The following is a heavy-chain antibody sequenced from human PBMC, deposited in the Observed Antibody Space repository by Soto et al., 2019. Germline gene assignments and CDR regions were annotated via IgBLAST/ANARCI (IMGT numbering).Heavy chain of an antibody. J-gene: IGHJ3*02. V-gene: IGHV4-30-4*01. CDR1: GGSISSGDYY. CDR2: IYYSGST. Sequence: QVQLQESGPGLVKPSQTLSLTCSVSGGSISSGDYYWSWIRQPPGKGLEWIGYIYYSGSTYYNPSLKRRVTISGDTSKNQFALKLSSVTAADTAVYYCAPYSSGRAFDIWGQGTMVTVSS. D-gene: IGHD6-19*01. CDR3: APYSSGRAFDI.